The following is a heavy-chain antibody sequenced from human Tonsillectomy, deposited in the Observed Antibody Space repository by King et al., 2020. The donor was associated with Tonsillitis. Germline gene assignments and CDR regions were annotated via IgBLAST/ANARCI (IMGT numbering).Heavy chain of an antibody. Sequence: VQLVESGGGLVQPGGSLRLSCVASGFIFSSNAMSWVRQAPGKGLEWVAGISGSGGSIYYADFVNGRFTISRDNSKNTLFVQMNSLRAEDTAVYYCAKGGMTTVTTKAFDVWGQGTMVTVSS. J-gene: IGHJ3*01. CDR2: ISGSGGSI. CDR3: AKGGMTTVTTKAFDV. CDR1: GFIFSSNA. V-gene: IGHV3-23*04. D-gene: IGHD4-17*01.